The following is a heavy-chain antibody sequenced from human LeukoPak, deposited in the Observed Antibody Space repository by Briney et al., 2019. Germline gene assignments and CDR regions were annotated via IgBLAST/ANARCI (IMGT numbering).Heavy chain of an antibody. Sequence: SETLSLTCPVYGDSMSSYYWSWIRQPPGKGLEWIGYIYYSGSTNYNPSLKSRVTISVDTSKNQLSLRLSSVTAADTAVYYCARERISYSSGWSPTSSYYFDYWGQGTLVTV. J-gene: IGHJ4*02. D-gene: IGHD6-13*01. CDR1: GDSMSSYY. V-gene: IGHV4-59*01. CDR3: ARERISYSSGWSPTSSYYFDY. CDR2: IYYSGST.